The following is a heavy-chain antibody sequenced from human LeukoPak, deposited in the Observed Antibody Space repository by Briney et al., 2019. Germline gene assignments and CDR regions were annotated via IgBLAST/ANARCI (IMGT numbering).Heavy chain of an antibody. CDR3: ARRDSSSGYLYYFDY. CDR2: INHSGST. J-gene: IGHJ4*02. D-gene: IGHD3-22*01. Sequence: SETLSLTCAVYGGSFSGYYWSWIRQPPGKGLEWIGEINHSGSTNYNPSLKSRVTISVDTSKNQFSLKLSSVTAADTAVYYCARRDSSSGYLYYFDYWGQGTLVTVSS. V-gene: IGHV4-34*01. CDR1: GGSFSGYY.